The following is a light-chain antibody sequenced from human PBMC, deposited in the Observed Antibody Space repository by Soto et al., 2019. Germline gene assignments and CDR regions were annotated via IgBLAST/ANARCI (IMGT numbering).Light chain of an antibody. Sequence: QSVLTQPASVSGSPGQSIAISCTGTSSDVGSHNHVSWYQQYPGKAPKLIIYEVFNRPSGVSARFSGSKFGSTASLTISGLQAEDEADYYCNSLSAAGSSYVFGPGTKVT. CDR1: SSDVGSHNH. J-gene: IGLJ1*01. V-gene: IGLV2-14*01. CDR2: EVF. CDR3: NSLSAAGSSYV.